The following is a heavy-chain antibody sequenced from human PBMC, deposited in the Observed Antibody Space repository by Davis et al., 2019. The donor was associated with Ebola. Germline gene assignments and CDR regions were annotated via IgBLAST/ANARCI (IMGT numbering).Heavy chain of an antibody. D-gene: IGHD6-19*01. Sequence: AASVKVSCKASGGTFSSYAISWVRQAPGQGLEWMGGIIPIFGTANYAQKFQGRVTITADESTSTAYMELSSLRSEDTAVYYCARDQRSSGLIYYYYGMDVWGQGTTVTVSS. CDR3: ARDQRSSGLIYYYYGMDV. V-gene: IGHV1-69*13. CDR2: IIPIFGTA. CDR1: GGTFSSYA. J-gene: IGHJ6*02.